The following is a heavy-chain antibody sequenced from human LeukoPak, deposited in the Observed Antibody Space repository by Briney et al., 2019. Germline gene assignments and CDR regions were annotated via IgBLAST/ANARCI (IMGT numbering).Heavy chain of an antibody. CDR3: ARDAGVGAKKHYFDH. J-gene: IGHJ4*02. V-gene: IGHV1-46*01. Sequence: ASVTVSCNASGYAFTSYYIHWVRQAPGQGLEWMGIINTSAGTTFYAQKFQGRVTMTRDTSTSTVYMDLSSLRSEDTAVFYCARDAGVGAKKHYFDHWGQGTLVTVSS. CDR2: INTSAGTT. D-gene: IGHD1-26*01. CDR1: GYAFTSYY.